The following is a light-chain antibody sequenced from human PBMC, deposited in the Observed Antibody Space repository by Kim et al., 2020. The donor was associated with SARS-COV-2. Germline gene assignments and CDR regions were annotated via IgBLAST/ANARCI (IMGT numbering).Light chain of an antibody. J-gene: IGKJ2*01. CDR2: LAS. Sequence: DIQMTQSPSTLSASVGDRVTINCRASENIGTWLAWYQQKPGRAPSLLIYLASTLESGVPSRFSGTGSGTEFSLSITSLQPDDFATYYCQHYGRFPYTFGQGTKLEI. CDR3: QHYGRFPYT. V-gene: IGKV1-5*03. CDR1: ENIGTW.